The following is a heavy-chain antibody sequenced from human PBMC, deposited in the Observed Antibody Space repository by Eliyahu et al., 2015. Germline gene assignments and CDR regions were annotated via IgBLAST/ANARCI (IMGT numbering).Heavy chain of an antibody. D-gene: IGHD2-2*01. CDR3: ARAYTSHFLALDV. V-gene: IGHV4-31*01. J-gene: IGHJ6*02. CDR2: IYHRGFT. Sequence: QHPGRGLEWIGNIYHRGFTSYNPSLKSQVTISIDSSQNQFSLKLTSVTAADTAICFCARAYTSHFLALDVWGRGTSVTVSS.